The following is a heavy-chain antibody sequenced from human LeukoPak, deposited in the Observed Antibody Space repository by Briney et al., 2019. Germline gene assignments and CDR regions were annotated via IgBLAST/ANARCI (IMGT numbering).Heavy chain of an antibody. V-gene: IGHV4-59*12. Sequence: SETLSLTCTVSGGSISSYYWSWIRQPPGKGLEWIGYFYYSGSTNYNPSLRSRVTISVDTSKNQFSLKLSSVTAADTAVYYCARDLSQFYGAFDIWGQGTMVTVSS. CDR1: GGSISSYY. CDR2: FYYSGST. CDR3: ARDLSQFYGAFDI. J-gene: IGHJ3*02. D-gene: IGHD2/OR15-2a*01.